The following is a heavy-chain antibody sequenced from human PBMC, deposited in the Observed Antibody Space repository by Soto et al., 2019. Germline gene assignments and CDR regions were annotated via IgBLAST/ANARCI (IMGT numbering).Heavy chain of an antibody. CDR3: AKPIIAARHSFDY. V-gene: IGHV3-23*01. Sequence: GGSLRLSCAASGFTFSSYAMSWARQGPGKGLEWVSAISSSGSSTFYADSVKGRFTISRDNSKNTVYLQMNSLRAEDTAVYFCAKPIIAARHSFDYWGQGILVPVSS. CDR1: GFTFSSYA. D-gene: IGHD6-6*01. CDR2: ISSSGSST. J-gene: IGHJ4*02.